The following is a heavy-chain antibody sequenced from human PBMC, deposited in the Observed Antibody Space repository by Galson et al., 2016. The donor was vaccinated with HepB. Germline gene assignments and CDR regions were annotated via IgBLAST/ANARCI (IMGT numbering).Heavy chain of an antibody. J-gene: IGHJ6*02. CDR3: AKDSFQGGVFDILTGNSNIPGYYGMDV. V-gene: IGHV3-9*01. CDR1: GFTFDDYA. CDR2: ISWNSGSI. Sequence: SLRLSCAASGFTFDDYAMHWVRQAPGKGLEWVSGISWNSGSIGYADSVKGRFTISRDNAKNSLYLQMNSLRAEDTALYYCAKDSFQGGVFDILTGNSNIPGYYGMDVWGQGTTVTVSS. D-gene: IGHD3-9*01.